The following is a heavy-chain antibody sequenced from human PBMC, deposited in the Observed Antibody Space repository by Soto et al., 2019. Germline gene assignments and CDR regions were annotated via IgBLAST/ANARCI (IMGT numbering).Heavy chain of an antibody. V-gene: IGHV1-69*05. Sequence: QVQLVQSGAEVKKPESSVKVSCKAPGGTFSTYAISWVRQAPGQGLEWMGGIIPMFGTANYAQRFQDRATXTXXESTNTVHMELSSLTSEDTAVYFCASGIQLWLRRINNGYSGWGQGTLVTVSS. D-gene: IGHD5-18*01. CDR2: IIPMFGTA. CDR3: ASGIQLWLRRINNGYSG. J-gene: IGHJ4*02. CDR1: GGTFSTYA.